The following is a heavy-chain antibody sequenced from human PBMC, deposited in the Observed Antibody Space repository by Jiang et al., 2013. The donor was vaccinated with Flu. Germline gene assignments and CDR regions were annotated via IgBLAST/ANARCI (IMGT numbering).Heavy chain of an antibody. D-gene: IGHD2-15*01. CDR1: GYSFTSYW. CDR2: IDPSDSYT. CDR3: ARRGYCSGGSCYATASWYNY. J-gene: IGHJ4*02. Sequence: SLRISCKGSGYSFTSYWISWVRQMPGKGLEWMGRIDPSDSYTNYSPSFQGHVTISADKSISTAYLQWSSLKASDTAMYYCARRGYCSGGSCYATASWYNYWGQGTLVTVSS. V-gene: IGHV5-10-1*01.